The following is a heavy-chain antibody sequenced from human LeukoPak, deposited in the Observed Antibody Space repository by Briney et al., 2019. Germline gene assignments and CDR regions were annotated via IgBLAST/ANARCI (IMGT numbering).Heavy chain of an antibody. CDR1: GFTFSSYW. Sequence: PGGSLRLSCAASGFTFSSYWMSWVRQAPGKGLEWVANIKQDGSEKYYVDSVKGRFTISRDNAKNSLYLQMNSLRAEDTAVYYCAREGRLYGDYGSYYYYGMDVWGQGTTVTVSS. V-gene: IGHV3-7*01. J-gene: IGHJ6*02. CDR2: IKQDGSEK. CDR3: AREGRLYGDYGSYYYYGMDV. D-gene: IGHD4-17*01.